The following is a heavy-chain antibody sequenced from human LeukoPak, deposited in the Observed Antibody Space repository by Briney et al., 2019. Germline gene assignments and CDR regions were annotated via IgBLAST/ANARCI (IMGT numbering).Heavy chain of an antibody. CDR3: ARDGKEHRNTYYDFWSGYYGTNDY. CDR2: ISAYNGNT. D-gene: IGHD3-3*01. J-gene: IGHJ4*02. CDR1: GYTFTSYG. V-gene: IGHV1-18*01. Sequence: ASVKVSCKASGYTFTSYGISWVRQAPGQGLEWMGWISAYNGNTNYAQKLQGRVTMTTDTSTSTAYMELRSLRSDDTAVYYCARDGKEHRNTYYDFWSGYYGTNDYWGQGTLVTVSS.